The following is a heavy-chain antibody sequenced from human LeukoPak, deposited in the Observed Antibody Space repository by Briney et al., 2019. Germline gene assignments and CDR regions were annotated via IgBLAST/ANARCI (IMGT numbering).Heavy chain of an antibody. D-gene: IGHD3-22*01. CDR1: GGSISSGGYY. V-gene: IGHV4-30-2*01. Sequence: SETLSLTCTVSGGSISSGGYYWSWIRQPPGKGLEWIGYIYHSGSTYYNPSLKSRVTISVDRSKNQFSLKLSSVTAADTAVYYCARVAYYDSSGYSYNFDYWGQGTLVTVSS. CDR2: IYHSGST. J-gene: IGHJ4*02. CDR3: ARVAYYDSSGYSYNFDY.